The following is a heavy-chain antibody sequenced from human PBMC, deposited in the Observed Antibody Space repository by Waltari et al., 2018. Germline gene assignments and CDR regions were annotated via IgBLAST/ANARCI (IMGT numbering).Heavy chain of an antibody. CDR3: ATRIPSDHSGSFYYYGMDV. V-gene: IGHV1-69*13. CDR1: GGTFTSFA. J-gene: IGHJ6*02. D-gene: IGHD6-6*01. Sequence: QLVHSGAEVKKPGSSVIVSCKASGGTFTSFAPSWVRQAPGQGLEWMGGIIPRFNTPTYERKFQGRLTVTADESTSTAYMELNSLRSEDSALYYCATRIPSDHSGSFYYYGMDVWGQGTTVTVSS. CDR2: IIPRFNTP.